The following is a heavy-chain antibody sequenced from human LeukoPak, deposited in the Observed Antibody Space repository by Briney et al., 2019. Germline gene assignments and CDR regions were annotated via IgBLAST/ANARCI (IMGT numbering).Heavy chain of an antibody. CDR2: ISTYNGNT. CDR1: GYTFNSYD. V-gene: IGHV1-18*01. Sequence: ASVKVSCKASGYTFNSYDISWVRQAPGQGLEWMAWISTYNGNTNYALKVQGRVTMTIDTSTSTAYMELRSLRSDDTAVYYCARVEIVVVPAAMRGGAFDIWGQGTMVTVSS. D-gene: IGHD2-2*01. J-gene: IGHJ3*02. CDR3: ARVEIVVVPAAMRGGAFDI.